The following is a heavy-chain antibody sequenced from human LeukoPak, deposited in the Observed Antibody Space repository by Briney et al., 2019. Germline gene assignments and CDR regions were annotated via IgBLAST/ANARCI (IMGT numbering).Heavy chain of an antibody. V-gene: IGHV3-30*02. CDR1: GLTFSSYG. J-gene: IGHJ6*03. D-gene: IGHD3-3*01. CDR2: IQDDGSNK. Sequence: GGSLRLSCAASGLTFSSYGIHWVRQAPGKGLEWVAFIQDDGSNKYYADSVKGRFTISRDNSKNTLYLQMNSLRAEDTAVYYCANQLEWLLYMDVRGKGTTVTVS. CDR3: ANQLEWLLYMDV.